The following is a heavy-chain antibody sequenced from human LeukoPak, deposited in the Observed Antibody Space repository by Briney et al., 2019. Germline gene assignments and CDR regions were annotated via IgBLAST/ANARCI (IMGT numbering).Heavy chain of an antibody. CDR3: ARASSSTVSFDY. Sequence: ASVKVSCKASGYTFTGYYMHWVRQAPGQGLEWMGWINPNSGGTNYAQKFQGRVTMTRDTPISTAYMELSRLRSDDTAVYYCARASSSTVSFDYWGQGTLVTVSS. CDR1: GYTFTGYY. V-gene: IGHV1-2*02. D-gene: IGHD2-2*01. J-gene: IGHJ4*02. CDR2: INPNSGGT.